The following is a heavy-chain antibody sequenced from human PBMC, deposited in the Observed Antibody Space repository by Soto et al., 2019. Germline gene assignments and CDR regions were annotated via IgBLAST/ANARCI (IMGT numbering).Heavy chain of an antibody. Sequence: SETLSLTCTVAGSSVDSGSYYWTWIRQPPGMGLEWTGNIFYSATTNYNATLKSRVTLPLDTSKNQCSRQLSSVTAADTAMYYGARVSIPCYYHTSGQYYFGYWGQGTLVTVSS. CDR2: IFYSATT. J-gene: IGHJ4*02. CDR3: ARVSIPCYYHTSGQYYFGY. D-gene: IGHD3-22*01. CDR1: GSSVDSGSYY. V-gene: IGHV4-61*01.